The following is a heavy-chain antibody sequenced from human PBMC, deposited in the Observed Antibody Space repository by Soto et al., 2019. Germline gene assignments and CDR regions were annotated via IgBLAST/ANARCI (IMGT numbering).Heavy chain of an antibody. Sequence: ASVKVSCKASGYTFTSYGISWGRQAPGQGLEWMGWISAYNGNTNYAQKLQGRVTMTTDTSTSTAYMELRSLRSDDTAVYYCARDTVVVVAATPVNGMDVWGQGTTVTVSS. CDR2: ISAYNGNT. CDR3: ARDTVVVVAATPVNGMDV. J-gene: IGHJ6*02. CDR1: GYTFTSYG. D-gene: IGHD2-15*01. V-gene: IGHV1-18*01.